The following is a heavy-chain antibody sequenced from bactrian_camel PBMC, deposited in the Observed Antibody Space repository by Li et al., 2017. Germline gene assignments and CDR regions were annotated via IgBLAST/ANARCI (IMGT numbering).Heavy chain of an antibody. CDR2: ISRDGST. CDR3: AKDPGLPAYYGADYC. J-gene: IGHJ4*01. Sequence: HVQLVESGGGFVQPGGSLTLSCAASGYIFGSSGMGWYRQAPGKERELVSSISRDGSTSYADSVEGRFTISQDNAKNTVYLQMDSLKPEDTAVYYCAKDPGLPAYYGADYCWGQGTQVTVS. V-gene: IGHV3S53*01. D-gene: IGHD2*01. CDR1: GYIFGSSG.